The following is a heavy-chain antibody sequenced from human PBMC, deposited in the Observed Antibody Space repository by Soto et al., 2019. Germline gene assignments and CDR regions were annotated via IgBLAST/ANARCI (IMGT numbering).Heavy chain of an antibody. J-gene: IGHJ6*02. CDR1: GGTFSSYA. Sequence: QVQLVQSGAEVKKPGSSVKVSCKASGGTFSSYAISWVRQGPGQGLEWMGGIIPISGTANYAQKFQGRVTITADESTSTAYVELSSLRSEDTAVYYWARSQGSSTSLEIYYYYYYGMDVWGQGTTVTVSS. CDR2: IIPISGTA. CDR3: ARSQGSSTSLEIYYYYYYGMDV. V-gene: IGHV1-69*01. D-gene: IGHD2-2*01.